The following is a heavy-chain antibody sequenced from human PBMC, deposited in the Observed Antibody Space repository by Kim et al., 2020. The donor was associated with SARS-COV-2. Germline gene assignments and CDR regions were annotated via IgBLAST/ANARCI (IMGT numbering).Heavy chain of an antibody. V-gene: IGHV3-53*01. D-gene: IGHD3-22*01. Sequence: SVKGRFTIPRDNSKNTLYLQMNSLRAEDTAVYYCARAPLGASSGYYYFDYWGQGTLVTVSS. J-gene: IGHJ4*02. CDR3: ARAPLGASSGYYYFDY.